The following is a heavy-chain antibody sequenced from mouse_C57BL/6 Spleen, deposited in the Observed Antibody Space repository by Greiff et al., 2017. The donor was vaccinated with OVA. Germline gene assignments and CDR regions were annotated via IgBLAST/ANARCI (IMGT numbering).Heavy chain of an antibody. D-gene: IGHD2-4*01. J-gene: IGHJ3*01. CDR1: GFTFSDYG. Sequence: EVQGVESGGGLVKPGGSLKLSCAASGFTFSDYGMHWVRQAPEKGLEWVAYISSGSSTIYYADTVKGRFTISRDNAKNTLFLQVNSVRSEDTARYYCARGGLWFAYWGQGTLVTVSA. CDR2: ISSGSSTI. V-gene: IGHV5-17*01. CDR3: ARGGLWFAY.